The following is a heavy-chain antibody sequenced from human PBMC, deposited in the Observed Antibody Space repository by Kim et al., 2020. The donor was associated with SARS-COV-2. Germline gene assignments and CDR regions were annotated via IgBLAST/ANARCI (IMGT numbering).Heavy chain of an antibody. CDR3: ARAGIAAAGPVDY. V-gene: IGHV1-69*04. D-gene: IGHD6-13*01. Sequence: AQKFQDRFTITADKATSTAYMELSSLRSEDTAVYYCARAGIAAAGPVDYWGQGTLVTVSS. J-gene: IGHJ4*02.